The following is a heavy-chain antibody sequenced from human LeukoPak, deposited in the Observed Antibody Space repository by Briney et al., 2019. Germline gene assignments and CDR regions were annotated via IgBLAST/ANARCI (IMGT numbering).Heavy chain of an antibody. V-gene: IGHV3-64D*06. CDR2: ISSNGGST. Sequence: GGSLRLSCSASGFTFSSYAMHWVRQAPGKGLEYVSAISSNGGSTYYADSVKGRFTISRDNSKNTLYLQMSSLRAEDTAVYYCVKGSDHCSSTSCYFSIHAFDIWGQGTMVTVSS. J-gene: IGHJ3*02. D-gene: IGHD2-2*01. CDR1: GFTFSSYA. CDR3: VKGSDHCSSTSCYFSIHAFDI.